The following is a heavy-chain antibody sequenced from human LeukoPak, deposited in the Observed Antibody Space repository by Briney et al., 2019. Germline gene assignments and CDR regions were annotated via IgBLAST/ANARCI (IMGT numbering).Heavy chain of an antibody. CDR3: AILKIGPLF. J-gene: IGHJ4*02. CDR2: IKQDGSEK. Sequence: PGGSLRLSCAASGFTFSRYWMSWVRQAPGKGLEWVANIKQDGSEKYYVDSVKGRFTISRDNAKNTLYLQMNSLRAEDTAVYYCAILKIGPLFWGQGTLVTVSS. D-gene: IGHD2-2*02. CDR1: GFTFSRYW. V-gene: IGHV3-7*01.